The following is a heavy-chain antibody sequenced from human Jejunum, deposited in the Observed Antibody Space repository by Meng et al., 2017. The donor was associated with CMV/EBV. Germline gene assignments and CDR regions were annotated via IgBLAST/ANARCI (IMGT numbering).Heavy chain of an antibody. V-gene: IGHV3-23*01. CDR3: AKGLNSGSLYNAFDI. D-gene: IGHD3-22*01. Sequence: GSNVSAFAMGWVSQAPGKGLEWVSSVYYGGATNYADSVKGRFSISRDTSKDTLYLQLTDLRVEDTAVYYCAKGLNSGSLYNAFDILGQGTRVTVSS. CDR2: YYGGAT. CDR1: GSNVSAFA. J-gene: IGHJ3*02.